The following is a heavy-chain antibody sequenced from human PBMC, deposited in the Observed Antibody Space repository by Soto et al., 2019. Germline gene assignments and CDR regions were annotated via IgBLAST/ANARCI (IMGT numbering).Heavy chain of an antibody. D-gene: IGHD3-10*01. CDR3: ARRGQYYYGSGSYPWFDP. V-gene: IGHV4-39*01. CDR2: IYYSGST. J-gene: IGHJ5*02. CDR1: GGSISSSSYY. Sequence: QLQLQESVPGLVKPSETLSLTCTVSGGSISSSSYYWGWIRQPPGKGLEWIGSIYYSGSTYYNPSLKSRVTISVDTSKNQFSLKLSSVTAADTAVYYCARRGQYYYGSGSYPWFDPWGQGTLVTVSS.